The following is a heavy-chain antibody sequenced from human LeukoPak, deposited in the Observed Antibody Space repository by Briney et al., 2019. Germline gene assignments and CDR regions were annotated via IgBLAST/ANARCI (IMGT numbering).Heavy chain of an antibody. CDR3: ARQYSSGWYKGYFQY. D-gene: IGHD6-19*01. CDR2: INHSGST. CDR1: GGSFSGYY. V-gene: IGHV4-34*01. Sequence: SETLSLTCGVNGGSFSGYYWSWIRPPPGKGLEWIGEINHSGSTNYNPSLKSRVNISVDTSKNQFSLKLSSVTAGDTAVYYCARQYSSGWYKGYFQYWGQGTLVTVSS. J-gene: IGHJ1*01.